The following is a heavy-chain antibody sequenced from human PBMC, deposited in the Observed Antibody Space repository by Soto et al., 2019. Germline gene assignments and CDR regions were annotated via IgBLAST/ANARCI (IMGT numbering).Heavy chain of an antibody. CDR2: ISAYNGNT. CDR1: GYTFTNFG. D-gene: IGHD2-21*02. CDR3: SKGGRALVS. V-gene: IGHV1-18*01. Sequence: QVQLVQSGAEVKKPGASVKVSCKASGYTFTNFGISWVRQAPGQGLEWMGWISAYNGNTNSAQKFQDRVTMTTDTAARTDYLLLRRLRSVTAAETAFSKGGRALVSWGQGTLVTVSS. J-gene: IGHJ4*02.